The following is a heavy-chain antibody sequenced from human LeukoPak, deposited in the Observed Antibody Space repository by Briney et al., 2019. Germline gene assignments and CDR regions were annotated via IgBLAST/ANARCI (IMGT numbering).Heavy chain of an antibody. Sequence: NTSETLSLTCTVSGGSISSYYWSWIRQPPGKGLEWIGYIYYSGSTNYNPSLKSRVTISVDTSKNQFSLKLSSVTAADTAVYYCARHSYYGSGSYYTSAGYDYWGQGTLVTVSS. CDR3: ARHSYYGSGSYYTSAGYDY. V-gene: IGHV4-59*08. J-gene: IGHJ4*02. CDR1: GGSISSYY. CDR2: IYYSGST. D-gene: IGHD3-10*01.